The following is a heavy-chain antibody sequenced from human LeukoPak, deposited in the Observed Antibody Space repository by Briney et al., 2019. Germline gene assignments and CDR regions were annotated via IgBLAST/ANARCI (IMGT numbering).Heavy chain of an antibody. CDR2: INHSGST. V-gene: IGHV4-34*01. J-gene: IGHJ4*02. Sequence: PSETLSLTCAVYGGSFSGYYWSWIRQPPGKGQEWIGEINHSGSTNYNPSLKSRVTISVDTSKNQFSLKLSSVTAADTAVYYCARGQRWLQLFYWGQGTLVTVSS. D-gene: IGHD5-24*01. CDR3: ARGQRWLQLFY. CDR1: GGSFSGYY.